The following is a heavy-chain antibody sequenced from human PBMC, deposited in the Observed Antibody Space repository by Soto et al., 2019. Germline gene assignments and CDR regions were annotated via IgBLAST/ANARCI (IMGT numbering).Heavy chain of an antibody. CDR3: ARGQVVAAHH. D-gene: IGHD2-15*01. J-gene: IGHJ5*02. CDR2: IYHSGST. CDR1: GGSISSGGYS. V-gene: IGHV4-30-2*01. Sequence: SETLSLTCAVSGGSISSGGYSWSWIRQPPGKGLEWIGYIYHSGSTYYNPSLKSRVTISVDRSKNQFSLKLSSVTAADTAVYFCARGQVVAAHHWGQGPLVTVSS.